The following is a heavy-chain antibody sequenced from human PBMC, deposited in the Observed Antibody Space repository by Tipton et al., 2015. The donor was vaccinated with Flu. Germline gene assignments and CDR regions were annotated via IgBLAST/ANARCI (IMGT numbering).Heavy chain of an antibody. V-gene: IGHV4-39*07. CDR1: GGSISSSSYY. CDR2: IYYSGST. D-gene: IGHD6-19*01. J-gene: IGHJ4*02. Sequence: TLSLTCTVSGGSISSSSYYWGWIRQPPGKGLEWIGSIYYSGSTNYNPSLKSRVTISVDTSKNQFSLKLSSVTAADTAVYYCARDPYGVAVAGDYWGQGTLVTVSS. CDR3: ARDPYGVAVAGDY.